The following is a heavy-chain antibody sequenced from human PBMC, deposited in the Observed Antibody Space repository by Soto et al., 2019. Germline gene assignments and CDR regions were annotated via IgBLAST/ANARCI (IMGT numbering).Heavy chain of an antibody. D-gene: IGHD3-16*02. CDR1: GGSISSGGYY. CDR2: IYYSGST. Sequence: SETLSLTCTVSGGSISSGGYYWSWIRQHPGKGLEWIGYIYYSGSTYYNPSLKSRVTISVDTSKNQFSLKLSSVTAADTAVYYCARGRYDYIWGSYRSQFDYWGQGTLVTVSS. CDR3: ARGRYDYIWGSYRSQFDY. V-gene: IGHV4-31*03. J-gene: IGHJ4*02.